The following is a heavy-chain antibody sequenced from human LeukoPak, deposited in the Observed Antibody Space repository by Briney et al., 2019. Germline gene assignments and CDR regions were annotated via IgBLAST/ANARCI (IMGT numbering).Heavy chain of an antibody. D-gene: IGHD3-3*01. J-gene: IGHJ5*02. CDR1: GGTFSDYA. CDR2: FIPILGTA. CDR3: AREAITIFGVVRTQTTYGPHRFDP. Sequence: SVKVSCKASGGTFSDYALNWVRQAPGQGLEWMGVFIPILGTANSTQKFQDRVTITADISTSTVYMELSSLRSEDTAVYYCAREAITIFGVVRTQTTYGPHRFDPWGQGTLVTVSS. V-gene: IGHV1-69*06.